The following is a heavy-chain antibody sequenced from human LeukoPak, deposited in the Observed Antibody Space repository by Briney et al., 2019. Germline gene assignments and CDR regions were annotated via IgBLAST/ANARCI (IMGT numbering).Heavy chain of an antibody. J-gene: IGHJ4*02. CDR2: INQDGSEK. Sequence: GGSLRLSCAASGFTFSRSWMSWVRQVPGKGLEWVANINQDGSEKYYVDSVKGRFTITRDNAKTSLYLQMNSLRAEDTGIYYCARDKVVGATYFDYWGQGILVTVSS. CDR1: GFTFSRSW. CDR3: ARDKVVGATYFDY. V-gene: IGHV3-7*01. D-gene: IGHD1-26*01.